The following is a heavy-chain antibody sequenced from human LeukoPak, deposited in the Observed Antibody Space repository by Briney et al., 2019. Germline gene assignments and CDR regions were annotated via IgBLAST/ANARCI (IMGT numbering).Heavy chain of an antibody. CDR3: ARGRYSSSWYYYGMDV. Sequence: ASVKVSCKASGYTFTSYDINWVRQATGQGLEWMGWMNPNSGNTGYAQKFQGRVTMTRNTSISTAYMELSSLRSGDTAVYYCARGRYSSSWYYYGMDVWGQGTTVTVSS. D-gene: IGHD6-13*01. CDR1: GYTFTSYD. V-gene: IGHV1-8*01. CDR2: MNPNSGNT. J-gene: IGHJ6*02.